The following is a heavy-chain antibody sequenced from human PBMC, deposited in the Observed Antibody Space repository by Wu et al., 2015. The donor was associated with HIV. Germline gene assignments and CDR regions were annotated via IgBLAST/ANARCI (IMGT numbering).Heavy chain of an antibody. J-gene: IGHJ4*02. CDR2: TNPNSGGT. Sequence: QVQLVQSGAEVKKPGASVKVSCKASGYTFTGYYMHWLRQAPGQGLEWMGWTNPNSGGTNYAQKFQGRVTLTRDTSLTTAYMEMSGLRSDDTAVYYCARDYYDVLTTYSHYFFDLWGQGTLVTVSS. V-gene: IGHV1-2*02. CDR1: GYTFTGYY. D-gene: IGHD3-9*01. CDR3: ARDYYDVLTTYSHYFFDL.